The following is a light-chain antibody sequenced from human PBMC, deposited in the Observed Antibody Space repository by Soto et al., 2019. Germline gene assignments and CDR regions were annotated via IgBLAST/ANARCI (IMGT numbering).Light chain of an antibody. J-gene: IGKJ4*01. V-gene: IGKV3-11*01. Sequence: IILTQSPATLSLSPGERVTLSCRASQSVSIYLAWYQHKPGPAPRLLIYNASTRAAGTPARFSGSGSGTDFTLTINSLEPEDFAFYYCQQRFNSVTFGGGTKVEIK. CDR2: NAS. CDR1: QSVSIY. CDR3: QQRFNSVT.